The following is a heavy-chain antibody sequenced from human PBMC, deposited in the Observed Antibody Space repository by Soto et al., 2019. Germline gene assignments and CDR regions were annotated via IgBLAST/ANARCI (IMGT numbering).Heavy chain of an antibody. V-gene: IGHV4-61*05. CDR2: IYYSGST. CDR1: GGSISSSSYY. CDR3: ARHTSPSEGRGYYYYIDV. J-gene: IGHJ6*03. Sequence: SETLSLTCTVSGGSISSSSYYWGWIRQPPGKGLEWIGYIYYSGSTNYNPSLKSRVTISVDTSKNQFSLKLSSVTAADTAVYYCARHTSPSEGRGYYYYIDVWGKGTTVTVSS.